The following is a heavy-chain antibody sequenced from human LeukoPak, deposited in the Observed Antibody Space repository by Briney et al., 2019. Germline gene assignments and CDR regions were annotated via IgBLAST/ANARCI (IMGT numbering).Heavy chain of an antibody. Sequence: SETLSLTCSVSGSYINNYYWGWIRQAPGKGPEWIGSIYYSGKTYYNSSLRSRVTISLDTSKKQFSLNLKSVTAADTAIYYCAREGLAARRGAFDIWGQGTVVSVSS. CDR3: AREGLAARRGAFDI. CDR2: IYYSGKT. CDR1: GSYINNYY. D-gene: IGHD6-6*01. J-gene: IGHJ3*02. V-gene: IGHV4-39*07.